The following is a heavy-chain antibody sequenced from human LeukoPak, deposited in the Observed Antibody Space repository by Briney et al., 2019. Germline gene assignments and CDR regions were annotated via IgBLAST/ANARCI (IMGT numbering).Heavy chain of an antibody. J-gene: IGHJ6*03. Sequence: SVKVSCKASGGTFSSYAISWVRQAPGQGLEWMGGIIPIFGTANYAQKFQGRVTITTDESTSTAYMELRSLRSEDTAVYYCARDLGGFDSGYDSTDYYYYMDVWGKGTTVTVSS. CDR2: IIPIFGTA. CDR1: GGTFSSYA. D-gene: IGHD5-12*01. CDR3: ARDLGGFDSGYDSTDYYYYMDV. V-gene: IGHV1-69*05.